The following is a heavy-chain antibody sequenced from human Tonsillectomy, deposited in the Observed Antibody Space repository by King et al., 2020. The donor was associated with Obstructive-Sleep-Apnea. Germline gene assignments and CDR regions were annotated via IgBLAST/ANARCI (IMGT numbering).Heavy chain of an antibody. CDR2: INWNSDSI. CDR3: VKDRRQWLALDH. CDR1: GFTFHDYA. V-gene: IGHV3-9*01. Sequence: VQLVESGGGLVQPGRSLRLSCAATGFTFHDYAMHWVRQVPGKGLEWVSGINWNSDSIEYADSVKGRFTISRDNVKKSLYLRMNNLRPEDTALYYCVKDRRQWLALDHWGQGTLVTVSS. J-gene: IGHJ4*02. D-gene: IGHD6-19*01.